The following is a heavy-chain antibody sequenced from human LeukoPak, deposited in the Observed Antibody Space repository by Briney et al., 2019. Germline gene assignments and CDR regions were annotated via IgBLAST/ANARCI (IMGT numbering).Heavy chain of an antibody. V-gene: IGHV3-66*01. CDR1: GFTVSSNY. CDR3: AKVQSYYYDSSGPSDAFDI. CDR2: IYSGGST. D-gene: IGHD3-22*01. J-gene: IGHJ3*02. Sequence: GGSLRLSCAASGFTVSSNYMSWVRQAPGKGLEWVSIIYSGGSTYYADSVKGRFTISRDISKNTLYLQMNSLRAEDTAVYYCAKVQSYYYDSSGPSDAFDIWGQGTMVTVSS.